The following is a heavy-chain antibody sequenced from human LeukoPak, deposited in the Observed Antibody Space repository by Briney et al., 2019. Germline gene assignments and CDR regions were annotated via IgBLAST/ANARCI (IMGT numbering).Heavy chain of an antibody. CDR3: ARPPYGGVDY. Sequence: GGSLRLSCAASGFTVSSYMSWVRQAPGKGLEWVSVIYSGGSIYYADSVKGRFTISRDKSKNTLYLQMNSLRAEDTAVYYCARPPYGGVDYWGQGTLVTVSS. CDR2: IYSGGSI. J-gene: IGHJ4*02. V-gene: IGHV3-66*04. D-gene: IGHD4-23*01. CDR1: GFTVSSY.